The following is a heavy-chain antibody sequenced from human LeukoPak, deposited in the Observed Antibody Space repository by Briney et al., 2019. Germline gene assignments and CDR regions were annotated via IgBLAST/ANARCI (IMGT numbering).Heavy chain of an antibody. CDR2: IYTSGSI. J-gene: IGHJ4*02. Sequence: SETLSLTCTVSGGSISSYYWSWIRQPAGKGLEWIGRIYTSGSINYNPSLKSRVTMSVDTSKNQFSLKLSSVTAADTAVYYCARESIFGVVINVDYWGQGTLVTVSS. CDR1: GGSISSYY. D-gene: IGHD3-3*01. V-gene: IGHV4-4*07. CDR3: ARESIFGVVINVDY.